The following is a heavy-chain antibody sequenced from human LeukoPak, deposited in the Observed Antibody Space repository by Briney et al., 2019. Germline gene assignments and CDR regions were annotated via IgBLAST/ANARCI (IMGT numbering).Heavy chain of an antibody. CDR3: TRDGRVAYEMDV. V-gene: IGHV3-48*01. Sequence: GGSLRLSCAASGFTYSNHAMSWVRQAPGKGLEWVSYISPGTIYYADSVKGRFTISRDNAKNSLYLQMNSLRAEDTAVYYSTRDGRVAYEMDVWGQGTTVTVSS. CDR2: ISPGTI. D-gene: IGHD2-15*01. CDR1: GFTYSNHA. J-gene: IGHJ6*02.